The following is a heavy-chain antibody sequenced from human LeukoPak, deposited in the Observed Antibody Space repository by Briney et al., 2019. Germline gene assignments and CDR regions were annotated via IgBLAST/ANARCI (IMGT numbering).Heavy chain of an antibody. CDR2: IYYSGST. D-gene: IGHD1-14*01. V-gene: IGHV4-61*08. CDR1: GGSISSGGYS. J-gene: IGHJ3*02. Sequence: SETLSLTCAVSGGSISSGGYSWSWIRQPPGKGLEWVGYIYYSGSTNYNPSLKSRVTISVDASKNQFSLKLSSVTAADTAVYYCARVPPYLTDAFDIWGQGTMVTVSS. CDR3: ARVPPYLTDAFDI.